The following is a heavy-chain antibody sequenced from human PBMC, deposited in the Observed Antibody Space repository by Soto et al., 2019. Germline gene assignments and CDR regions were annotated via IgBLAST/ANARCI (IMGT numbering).Heavy chain of an antibody. J-gene: IGHJ6*02. D-gene: IGHD2-21*02. CDR2: ISAYNGNT. CDR3: AREGGCGGDCYSPYYYYGMDV. CDR1: GYTFTSYG. V-gene: IGHV1-18*01. Sequence: ASVKVSCKASGYTFTSYGISWVRQAPGQGLEWMGWISAYNGNTNYAQKLQGRVTMTTDTSTSTAYMELRSLRSDDTAVYYCAREGGCGGDCYSPYYYYGMDVWGQGTTVTVSS.